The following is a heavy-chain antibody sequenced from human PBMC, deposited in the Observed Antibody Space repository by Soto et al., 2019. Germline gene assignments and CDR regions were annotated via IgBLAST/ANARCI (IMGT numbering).Heavy chain of an antibody. CDR1: GYTFTSYD. D-gene: IGHD5-18*01. J-gene: IGHJ4*02. CDR2: MNPNSGNA. Sequence: QVQLVQSGAEVTKPGASVKVSCKASGYTFTSYDINWGRQATGQRPEWMGWMNPNSGNAGYAEKFQGSVTMTRDTSITTAYMELSGLTSDDTAVYYCARHTATVPGDFWGQGTPVTVSS. V-gene: IGHV1-8*01. CDR3: ARHTATVPGDF.